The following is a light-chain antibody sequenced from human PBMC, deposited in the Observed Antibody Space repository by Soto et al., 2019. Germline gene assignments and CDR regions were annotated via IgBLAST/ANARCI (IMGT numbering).Light chain of an antibody. V-gene: IGLV2-23*02. CDR3: CSYAGSSLYV. J-gene: IGLJ1*01. Sequence: QSALTQPASGSGSPGQSITISCTGTSSDVGSYNLVSWYQQHPGKAPKLMIYEVSKRPSGVSNRFSGSKSGNTASLTISGLQAENEADYYCCSYAGSSLYVFGTGTKVTVL. CDR1: SSDVGSYNL. CDR2: EVS.